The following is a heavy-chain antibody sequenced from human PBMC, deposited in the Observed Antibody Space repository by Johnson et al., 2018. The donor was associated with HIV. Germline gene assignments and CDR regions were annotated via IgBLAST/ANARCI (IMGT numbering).Heavy chain of an antibody. V-gene: IGHV3-64*01. CDR3: ARVITMIVVVIGDI. CDR1: GFTFSNYA. D-gene: IGHD3-22*01. Sequence: VQVVESGGGLVQPGGSLRLSCTPSGFTFSNYAIYWVRQAPGKGLEYVSSISSNGGRTYYANSVKGRFTVSRDNSNNTLYLQMGSLRAEDMAVYYCARVITMIVVVIGDIWGQGTMVTVSS. J-gene: IGHJ3*02. CDR2: ISSNGGRT.